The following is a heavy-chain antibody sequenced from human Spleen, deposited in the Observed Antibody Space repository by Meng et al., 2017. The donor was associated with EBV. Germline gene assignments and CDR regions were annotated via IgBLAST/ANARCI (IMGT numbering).Heavy chain of an antibody. D-gene: IGHD3-10*01. J-gene: IGHJ5*02. Sequence: QVRLVDVGIELKKPWALGKVSCKASGYTVLSYAVNWLRQVPGKGLEWMGWINTNTVNPTYAQGFTGRFVLSLDTSVSAAYLQISSLKAEDTAVYYCARGVPNYYGQFDPWGQGTLVTVSS. V-gene: IGHV7-4-1*02. CDR2: INTNTVNP. CDR1: GYTVLSYA. CDR3: ARGVPNYYGQFDP.